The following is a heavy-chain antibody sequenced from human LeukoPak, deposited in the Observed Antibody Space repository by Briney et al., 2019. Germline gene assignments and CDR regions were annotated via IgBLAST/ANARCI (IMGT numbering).Heavy chain of an antibody. D-gene: IGHD6-13*01. V-gene: IGHV3-30-3*02. Sequence: GGSLRLSCAASGFTFSSYAMHWVRQAPGKGLEWVAVISYDGSNKYYADSVKGRFTISRDNSKNTLYLQMNSLRAEDTAVYYCAKNKVSEKLGLDYWGQGTLVTISS. J-gene: IGHJ4*01. CDR1: GFTFSSYA. CDR2: ISYDGSNK. CDR3: AKNKVSEKLGLDY.